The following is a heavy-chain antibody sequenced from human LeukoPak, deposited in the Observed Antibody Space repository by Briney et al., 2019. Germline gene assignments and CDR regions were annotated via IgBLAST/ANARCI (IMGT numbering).Heavy chain of an antibody. D-gene: IGHD3-16*01. Sequence: PAETLSLTCAVSGGSISSGGYSWSWLRQPPGKGLEWIGYIDHSGSTYYDPSLKSRVTISVDRSKNQFSLKLSSVTAAATAVYYCSRHRDKGVDYWGQRTLVTLSS. CDR1: GGSISSGGYS. CDR2: IDHSGST. V-gene: IGHV4-30-2*01. J-gene: IGHJ4*02. CDR3: SRHRDKGVDY.